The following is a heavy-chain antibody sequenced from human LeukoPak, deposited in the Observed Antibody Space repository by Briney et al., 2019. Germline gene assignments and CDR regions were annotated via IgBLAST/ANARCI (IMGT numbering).Heavy chain of an antibody. V-gene: IGHV3-74*01. CDR1: GCTFSSYW. CDR2: INSDGSST. Sequence: PGGSLRLSCAASGCTFSSYWMHWVRQAPGKGLVWVSRINSDGSSTSYADSVKGRFTISRDNAKNTLYLQMNSLRAEDTAVYYCARAGGSGSSHYYYYYMDVWGKGTTVTISS. J-gene: IGHJ6*03. CDR3: ARAGGSGSSHYYYYYMDV. D-gene: IGHD3-10*01.